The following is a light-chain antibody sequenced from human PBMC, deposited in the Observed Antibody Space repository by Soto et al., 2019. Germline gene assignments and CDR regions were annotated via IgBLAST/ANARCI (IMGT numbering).Light chain of an antibody. J-gene: IGKJ2*01. V-gene: IGKV3-20*01. Sequence: PGERATLSCRASQSVNSDYLAWYRQRPGQPPRLLIYGASSRATGIPDRFSGSGSGTDFTLTISRLEPEDFAVYYCHQYGYGRDTFGKGTKLEI. CDR1: QSVNSDY. CDR2: GAS. CDR3: HQYGYGRDT.